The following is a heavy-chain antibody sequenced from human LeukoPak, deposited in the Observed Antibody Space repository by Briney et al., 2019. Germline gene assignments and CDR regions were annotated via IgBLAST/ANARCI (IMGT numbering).Heavy chain of an antibody. D-gene: IGHD1-14*01. Sequence: SETLSLTCPVSGGSISSSSYYWGWIRQPPGKGLEWIGSIYYSGSTYYNPSLKSRVTISVDTSKNQFSLKLSPVTAADTAIYYCARDPYANILTAGFRNYWYFDLWGRGTLVTVSS. V-gene: IGHV4-39*07. CDR1: GGSISSSSYY. CDR2: IYYSGST. CDR3: ARDPYANILTAGFRNYWYFDL. J-gene: IGHJ2*01.